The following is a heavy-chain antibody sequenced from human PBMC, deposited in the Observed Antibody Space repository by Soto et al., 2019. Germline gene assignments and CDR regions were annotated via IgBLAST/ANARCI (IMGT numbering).Heavy chain of an antibody. D-gene: IGHD1-26*01. V-gene: IGHV1-46*01. CDR3: ARRVGAGVLDY. CDR2: INPSGGST. Sequence: ASVKVSCKASGYTFTRYYIHWVRQAAGQGLEWMGVINPSGGSTTHAQNFQGRVTVTRDTSTSTVYMEVSSLTSEDTAVYYCARRVGAGVLDYWGQGTTVTVYS. CDR1: GYTFTRYY. J-gene: IGHJ4*02.